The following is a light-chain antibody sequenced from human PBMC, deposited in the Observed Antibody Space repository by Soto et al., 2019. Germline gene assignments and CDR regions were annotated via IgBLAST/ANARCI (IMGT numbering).Light chain of an antibody. CDR1: QTISTW. CDR2: DAS. V-gene: IGKV1-5*01. J-gene: IGKJ5*01. CDR3: QQYGSIPIT. Sequence: GDRVTITCRASQTISTWMAWYQQKPGKAPKLLVYDASTLQSGVASRFSGSGSGTDFTLTISRLEPEDFAVYYCQQYGSIPITFGQGTRLEIK.